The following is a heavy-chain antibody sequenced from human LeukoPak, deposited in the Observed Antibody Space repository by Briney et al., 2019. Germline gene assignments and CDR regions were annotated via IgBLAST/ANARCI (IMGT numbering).Heavy chain of an antibody. CDR3: ARGDGNYYDSSGCYYYFDY. V-gene: IGHV4-34*01. D-gene: IGHD3-22*01. Sequence: PSETLSLTCAVYGGSFSGYYWSWIRQPPGKGLEWIGEINHSGSTNYNPSLKSRVTISVDTSKNQFSLKLSSVTAADTAVYYCARGDGNYYDSSGCYYYFDYWGQGTLVTVSS. CDR1: GGSFSGYY. J-gene: IGHJ4*02. CDR2: INHSGST.